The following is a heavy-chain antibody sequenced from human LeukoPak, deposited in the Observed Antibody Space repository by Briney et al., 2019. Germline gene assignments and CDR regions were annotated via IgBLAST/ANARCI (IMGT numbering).Heavy chain of an antibody. J-gene: IGHJ4*02. V-gene: IGHV1-2*02. CDR1: GYTFTGYY. D-gene: IGHD5-18*01. CDR3: VRATYSYGYWGNYFDY. CDR2: INPNSGGT. Sequence: ASVKVSCKASGYTFTGYYMHWVRQAPGQGLEWMGWINPNSGGTNYAQKFQGRVTMTRDTSISTAYMELSRLRSDDTAVYYCVRATYSYGYWGNYFDYWGQGTLVTVSS.